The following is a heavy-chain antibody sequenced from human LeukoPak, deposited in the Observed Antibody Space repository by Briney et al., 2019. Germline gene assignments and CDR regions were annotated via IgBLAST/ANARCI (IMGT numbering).Heavy chain of an antibody. CDR2: IKQDGSEK. V-gene: IGHV3-7*01. CDR3: ARDPLLSSGWYGLSGDY. D-gene: IGHD6-19*01. J-gene: IGHJ4*02. Sequence: SGGSLRLSCAASGFTFSSYWMSWVRQAPGKGLEWVANIKQDGSEKYYVDSVKGRFTISRDNAKNSLYLQMNSLRAEDTAVYYCARDPLLSSGWYGLSGDYWGQGTLVTVSS. CDR1: GFTFSSYW.